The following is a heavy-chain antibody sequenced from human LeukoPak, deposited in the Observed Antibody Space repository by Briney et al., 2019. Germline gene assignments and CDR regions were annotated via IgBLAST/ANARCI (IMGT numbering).Heavy chain of an antibody. V-gene: IGHV3-30-3*01. CDR2: ISYDGSNK. J-gene: IGHJ3*02. D-gene: IGHD3-22*01. CDR1: GFTFSSYA. Sequence: GGSLRLSCAASGFTFSSYAMHWVRQAPGKGLEWVAVISYDGSNKYYADSVKGRFTISRDNSKNTLYLQMNSLRAEDTAVYYCARVPYYDSSGYAFDIWGQGTMVTVSS. CDR3: ARVPYYDSSGYAFDI.